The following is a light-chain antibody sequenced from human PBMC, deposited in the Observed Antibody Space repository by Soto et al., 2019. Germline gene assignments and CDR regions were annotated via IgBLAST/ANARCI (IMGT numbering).Light chain of an antibody. J-gene: IGLJ1*01. Sequence: QSALTQPASVSGSAGQSITISCTGTSSDIDAYNYVSWYQHHPGKAPKLMIYDVNNRPSGVSNRFSGSKSSNTASLTISGLHAEDEADYYCTSYTSASTLVFATGTKPTVL. CDR2: DVN. V-gene: IGLV2-14*01. CDR3: TSYTSASTLV. CDR1: SSDIDAYNY.